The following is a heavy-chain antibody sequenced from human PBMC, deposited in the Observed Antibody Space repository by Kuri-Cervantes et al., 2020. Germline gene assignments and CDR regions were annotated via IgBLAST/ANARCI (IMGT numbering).Heavy chain of an antibody. CDR3: ARSPSRYYMDV. V-gene: IGHV4-38-2*02. J-gene: IGHJ6*03. CDR2: IYHSGST. Sequence: GSLRLSCTVSGYSISSGYYWGWIRQPPGKNLEWIGSIYHSGSTFYNPSLKSRVTISVDTSKNQFSLKLSSVTAADTAVYYCARSPSRYYMDVWGKGTTVTVSS. CDR1: GYSISSGYY.